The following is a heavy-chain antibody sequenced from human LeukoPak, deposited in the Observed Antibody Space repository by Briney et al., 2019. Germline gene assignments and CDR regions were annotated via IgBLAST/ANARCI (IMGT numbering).Heavy chain of an antibody. CDR1: GFTFSDYW. D-gene: IGHD2-15*01. Sequence: PGGSLRLSCAASGFTFSDYWMHWVRQAPGKGLVWVSHVNSDETTTNYADSVKGRFTISRDNAKNTLFPQMNSLRAEDTAVYYCVRYCSHISCQPYGMDVWGKGTTVTVSS. CDR2: VNSDETTT. V-gene: IGHV3-74*01. J-gene: IGHJ6*04. CDR3: VRYCSHISCQPYGMDV.